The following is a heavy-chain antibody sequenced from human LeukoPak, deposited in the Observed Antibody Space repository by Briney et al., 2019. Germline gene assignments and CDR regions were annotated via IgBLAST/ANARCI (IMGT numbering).Heavy chain of an antibody. CDR3: AKDYSSGWPEYFQH. J-gene: IGHJ1*01. CDR1: GFTFDDYA. D-gene: IGHD6-19*01. V-gene: IGHV3-9*01. CDR2: ISWNSGSI. Sequence: GGSLRLSCAASGFTFDDYAMHWVRQAPGKGLGWVSGISWNSGSIGYADSVKGRFTISRDNAKNSLYLQMNSLRAEDTALYYCAKDYSSGWPEYFQHWGQGTLVTVSS.